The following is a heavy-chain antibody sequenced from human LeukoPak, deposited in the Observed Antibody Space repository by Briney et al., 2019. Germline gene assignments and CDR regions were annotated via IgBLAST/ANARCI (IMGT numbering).Heavy chain of an antibody. V-gene: IGHV4-34*01. CDR1: GGSFSGYY. J-gene: IGHJ6*03. CDR3: ARGSRDSSGYIPFYYYYYMDV. D-gene: IGHD3-22*01. CDR2: INHSGST. Sequence: SETLSLTCAVYGGSFSGYYWSWIRQPPGKGLERIGEINHSGSTNYNPSLKSRVTISVDTSKNQFPLKLSSVTAADTAVYYCARGSRDSSGYIPFYYYYYMDVWGKGTTVTVSS.